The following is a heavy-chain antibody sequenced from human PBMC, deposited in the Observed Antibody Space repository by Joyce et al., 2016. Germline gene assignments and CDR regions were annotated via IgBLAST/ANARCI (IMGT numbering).Heavy chain of an antibody. Sequence: QVELQESGPGLVKPSQTLSVTCTVSGESIRSDDYYWSWIRQPPGKGLEWIGNILHSGSTHYSPSLKSRLNILVDTSKNQFSLSLTSVTAADTAVYFCAREREDTGFFDYWGQGNMVTVSS. CDR3: AREREDTGFFDY. V-gene: IGHV4-30-4*01. J-gene: IGHJ4*02. CDR2: ILHSGST. D-gene: IGHD1-1*01. CDR1: GESIRSDDYY.